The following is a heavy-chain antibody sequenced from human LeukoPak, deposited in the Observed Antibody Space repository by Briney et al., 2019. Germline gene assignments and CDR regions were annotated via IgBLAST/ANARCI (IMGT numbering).Heavy chain of an antibody. CDR1: GGTFSSYA. Sequence: GSSVKVSCKASGGTFSSYAISWVRQAPGQGLEWMGGIIPIFGTANYAQKFQGRVTITADESTSTAYMELSSLRSEDTAVYYCARRGTETTVVTYFDYWGQGTLVTVSS. J-gene: IGHJ4*02. V-gene: IGHV1-69*01. D-gene: IGHD4-23*01. CDR2: IIPIFGTA. CDR3: ARRGTETTVVTYFDY.